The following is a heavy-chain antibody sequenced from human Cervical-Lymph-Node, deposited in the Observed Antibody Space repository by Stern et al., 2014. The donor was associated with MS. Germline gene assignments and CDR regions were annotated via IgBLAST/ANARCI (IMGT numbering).Heavy chain of an antibody. CDR2: IYHAGTT. J-gene: IGHJ5*02. Sequence: VQLVESGPGLVKPSGTLSLTCAVSGDSISSSNWWSWVRQSPGKGLEWVGDIYHAGTTNSNSTLKSRLTISADTSKNQFSLKLTSVTAADTAVYYCVRALGSSSFRYWFDPWGQGTLVIVSS. CDR1: GDSISSSNW. D-gene: IGHD6-13*01. V-gene: IGHV4-4*02. CDR3: VRALGSSSFRYWFDP.